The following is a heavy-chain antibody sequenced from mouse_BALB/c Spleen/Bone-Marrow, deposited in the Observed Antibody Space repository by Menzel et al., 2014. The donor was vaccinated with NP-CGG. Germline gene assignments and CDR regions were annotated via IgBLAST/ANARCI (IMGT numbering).Heavy chain of an antibody. V-gene: IGHV1-54*01. Sequence: QDQLQQSGAELVRPGTSVKVSCKASGYAFTNYLIEWVKQRPGQGLEWIGVINPGSGGTNYNEKFKGKATLTADKSSSTAYMQLSSLTSDDSAVYFCARWDYAMDYLGQAATITISS. CDR2: INPGSGGT. CDR1: GYAFTNYL. CDR3: ARWDYAMDY. J-gene: IGHJ4*01.